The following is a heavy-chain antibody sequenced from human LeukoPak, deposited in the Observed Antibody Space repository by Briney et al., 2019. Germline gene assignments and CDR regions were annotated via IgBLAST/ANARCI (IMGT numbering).Heavy chain of an antibody. Sequence: PGGSLRPSCAASGFTFSSYAMSWVRQAPGKGLEWVSAISGSGGSTYYADSVKGRFTISRDNSKNTLYLQMNSLRAEDTAVYYCAKDIDWGSKWYFDYWGQGTLVTVSS. CDR1: GFTFSSYA. V-gene: IGHV3-23*01. CDR3: AKDIDWGSKWYFDY. D-gene: IGHD7-27*01. J-gene: IGHJ4*02. CDR2: ISGSGGST.